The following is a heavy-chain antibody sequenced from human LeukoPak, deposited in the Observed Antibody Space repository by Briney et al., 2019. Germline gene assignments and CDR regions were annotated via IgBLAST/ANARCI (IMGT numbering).Heavy chain of an antibody. CDR1: GDSIGSHY. D-gene: IGHD3-22*01. CDR2: IFYVGST. J-gene: IGHJ3*02. Sequence: SETLSLTCTVSGDSIGSHYWSWIRQPPGKGLEWIGYIFYVGSTNYNPSLKSRVTISVDTSKNQFSLKLNSVTAANTAVYYCARDYYDSRGEAFDIWGQGTMVTVSS. CDR3: ARDYYDSRGEAFDI. V-gene: IGHV4-59*11.